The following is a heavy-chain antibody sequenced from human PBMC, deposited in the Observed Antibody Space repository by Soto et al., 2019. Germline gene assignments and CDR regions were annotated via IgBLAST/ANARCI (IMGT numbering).Heavy chain of an antibody. D-gene: IGHD3-22*01. CDR3: ARDQLYYNDISGRPLNAFDV. CDR1: GFTFSSYW. J-gene: IGHJ3*01. Sequence: GGSLRLSCAASGFTFSSYWMSWVRQAPGKGLEWVANIKQDGSEKYYVESVKGRFTISGDNAKKSLYLQMNILRAEDTAVYYCARDQLYYNDISGRPLNAFDVWGQGTMVTVSS. CDR2: IKQDGSEK. V-gene: IGHV3-7*01.